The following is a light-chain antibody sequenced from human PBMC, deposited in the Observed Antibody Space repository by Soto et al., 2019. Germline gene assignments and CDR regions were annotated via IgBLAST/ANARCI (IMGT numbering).Light chain of an antibody. CDR2: DVS. Sequence: HSALTQPRSVSGSPGQSVTISCTGTSGDVGGYNFVSWYQQHPGKVPTLVIFDVSHRPSGVPDRFSGSKSGNTASLTISGLQAEDEADYYCCSYGGSYTWVFGGGTKLTVL. CDR1: SGDVGGYNF. CDR3: CSYGGSYTWV. V-gene: IGLV2-11*01. J-gene: IGLJ2*01.